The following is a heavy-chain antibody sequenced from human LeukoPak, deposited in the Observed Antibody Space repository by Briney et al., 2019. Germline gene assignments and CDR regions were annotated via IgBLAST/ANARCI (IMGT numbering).Heavy chain of an antibody. D-gene: IGHD2-15*01. V-gene: IGHV4-39*01. Sequence: SETLSLTCTVAGGSISSSSYYWGWIRQPPGKGLEWIGSIYYSGSTYYNPSLKSRVTISVDTSKNQLSLKPSAVTAADTAVYYCARHPTHLVYCSGGSCYSIDYWGKGTLVPVSS. CDR1: GGSISSSSYY. CDR2: IYYSGST. J-gene: IGHJ4*02. CDR3: ARHPTHLVYCSGGSCYSIDY.